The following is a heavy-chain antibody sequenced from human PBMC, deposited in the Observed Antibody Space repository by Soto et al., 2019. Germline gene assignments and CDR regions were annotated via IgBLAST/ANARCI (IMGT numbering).Heavy chain of an antibody. CDR1: GFTVSTKY. CDR3: AKVGYCSSTNCYDAFDI. J-gene: IGHJ3*02. V-gene: IGHV3-23*01. CDR2: ISGSAGGT. Sequence: PGGSLRLSCAASGFTVSTKYMSWVRQAPGKGLEWVSSISGSAGGTYYADSVKGRFTISRDNSKNTLYLQMNSLRAEDTAVYYCAKVGYCSSTNCYDAFDIWGQGTMVTVSS. D-gene: IGHD2-2*01.